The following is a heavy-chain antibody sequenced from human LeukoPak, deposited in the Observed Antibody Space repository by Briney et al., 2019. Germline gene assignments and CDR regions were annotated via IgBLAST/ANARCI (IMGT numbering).Heavy chain of an antibody. CDR2: ISHSGSA. V-gene: IGHV4-34*01. J-gene: IGHJ3*02. CDR3: ARAYSSSWYYDAFDI. CDR1: GGSFSGYY. Sequence: SETLSLTCAVYGGSFSGYYWSWIRQPPGKGLEWIGEISHSGSANYNPSLKSRVTISVDTSKNQFSLKLSSVTAADTAVYYCARAYSSSWYYDAFDIWGQGTMVTVSS. D-gene: IGHD6-13*01.